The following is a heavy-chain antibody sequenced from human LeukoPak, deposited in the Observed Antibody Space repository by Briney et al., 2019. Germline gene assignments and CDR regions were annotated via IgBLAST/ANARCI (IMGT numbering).Heavy chain of an antibody. Sequence: SDTLSLTCTVSGGSISSSSYYWGWIRQPPGKGLEWIGSIYYSGSTYYNPSLKSRVTISVDTSKNQFSLKLSSVTAADTAVYYCARLILTVVTPVRAFDIWGQGTMVTVSS. J-gene: IGHJ3*02. CDR1: GGSISSSSYY. CDR2: IYYSGST. V-gene: IGHV4-39*01. D-gene: IGHD4-23*01. CDR3: ARLILTVVTPVRAFDI.